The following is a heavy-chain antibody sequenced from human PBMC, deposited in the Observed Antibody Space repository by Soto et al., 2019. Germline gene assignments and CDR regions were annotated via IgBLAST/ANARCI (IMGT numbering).Heavy chain of an antibody. Sequence: PSETLSLTCTFSVVPISTDDYYWTWIRQPPGKGLEWIGYIYYSGSTYYDWSLKSRVTISIDTSKNQFSLNLSSVTAADTAVYYCASGKGVDGRHYLENWGQGTLVSVSS. V-gene: IGHV4-30-4*01. CDR1: VVPISTDDYY. CDR3: ASGKGVDGRHYLEN. CDR2: IYYSGST. D-gene: IGHD1-1*01. J-gene: IGHJ4*02.